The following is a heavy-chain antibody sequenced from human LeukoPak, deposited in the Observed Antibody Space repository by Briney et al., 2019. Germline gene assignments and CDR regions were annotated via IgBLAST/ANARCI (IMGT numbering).Heavy chain of an antibody. Sequence: GGSLRLSCAASGFTFNTYGMHWVRQAPGKGLEWVAVISYDGSNKYYADSVKGRFTISRDNSKNTLYLQMNSLRAEDTAVYYCAKDHGIAAAGREFDYWGQGTLVTVSS. CDR1: GFTFNTYG. J-gene: IGHJ4*02. V-gene: IGHV3-30*18. CDR2: ISYDGSNK. CDR3: AKDHGIAAAGREFDY. D-gene: IGHD6-13*01.